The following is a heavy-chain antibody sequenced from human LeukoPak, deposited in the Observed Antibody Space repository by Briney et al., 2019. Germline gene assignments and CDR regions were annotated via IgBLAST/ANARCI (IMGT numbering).Heavy chain of an antibody. CDR1: GGSISSYY. D-gene: IGHD4-11*01. V-gene: IGHV4-59*12. Sequence: SETLSLTCTVSGGSISSYYWSWIRQPPGKGLEWIGDLYYSGSTNYNPSLKSRVTISVDTSKNQFSLKLSSVTAADTAVYYCARDDMTTDAFDIWGQGTMVTVSS. CDR3: ARDDMTTDAFDI. CDR2: LYYSGST. J-gene: IGHJ3*02.